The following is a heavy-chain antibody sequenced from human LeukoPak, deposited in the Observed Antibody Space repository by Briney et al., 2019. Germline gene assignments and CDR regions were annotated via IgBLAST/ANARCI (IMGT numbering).Heavy chain of an antibody. D-gene: IGHD6-13*01. CDR2: IYYSGST. CDR3: ARDVGIAAAGYYYYHGMDV. V-gene: IGHV4-59*01. Sequence: SETLSLTCTVSGGSISSNYWGWIRQPPGKGLEWIGYIYYSGSTNYNPSLKSRVTISVDTSKNQFSLKLSSVTAADTAVYYCARDVGIAAAGYYYYHGMDVWGQGTTVTVSS. J-gene: IGHJ6*02. CDR1: GGSISSNY.